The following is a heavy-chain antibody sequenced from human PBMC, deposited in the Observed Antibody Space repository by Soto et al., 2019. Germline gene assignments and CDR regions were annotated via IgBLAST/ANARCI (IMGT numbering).Heavy chain of an antibody. D-gene: IGHD6-19*01. Sequence: GASVKVSCKASGYTFTSYGISWVRQAPGQGLEWMGWISAYNGNTNYAQKLQGRVTMTTDTSTSTAYMELRSLRSDDTAVYYCARDLYSSGQVWFDPWGQGTLVTVSS. CDR2: ISAYNGNT. J-gene: IGHJ5*02. CDR1: GYTFTSYG. V-gene: IGHV1-18*01. CDR3: ARDLYSSGQVWFDP.